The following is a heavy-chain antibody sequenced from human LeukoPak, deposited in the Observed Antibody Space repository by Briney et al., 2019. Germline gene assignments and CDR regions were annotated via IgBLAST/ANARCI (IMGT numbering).Heavy chain of an antibody. D-gene: IGHD3-10*01. Sequence: SETLSLTCTVSGGSISSDNYSWSWIRQPAGKGLEWIGRVYTSGSTNYNPSLKSRVTISVDTSKNQFSLKLSSVTAADTAVYYCARIPYGSGRAQYDHFDYWGQGTLVTVSS. CDR1: GGSISSDNYS. CDR2: VYTSGST. J-gene: IGHJ4*02. CDR3: ARIPYGSGRAQYDHFDY. V-gene: IGHV4-61*02.